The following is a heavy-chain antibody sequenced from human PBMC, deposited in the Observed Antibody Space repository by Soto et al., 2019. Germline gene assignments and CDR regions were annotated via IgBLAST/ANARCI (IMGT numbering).Heavy chain of an antibody. D-gene: IGHD6-13*01. J-gene: IGHJ2*01. Sequence: SVKVSCKASGGTFSSYTISWVRQAPGQGLEWMGRINASHGIANYAQKFQGRVTITGDTSASTAYMELSSLRSEDTAVYYCAREAVAAAGYWYFDLWGRGTLVTVSS. CDR3: AREAVAAAGYWYFDL. CDR2: INASHGIA. CDR1: GGTFSSYT. V-gene: IGHV1-69*04.